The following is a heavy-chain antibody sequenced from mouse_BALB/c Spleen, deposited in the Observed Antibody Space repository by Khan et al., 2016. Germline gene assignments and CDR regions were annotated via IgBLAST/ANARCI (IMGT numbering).Heavy chain of an antibody. CDR1: GYAFTNYW. Sequence: QVQLQQSGAELVRPGSSVKISCKASGYAFTNYWMNWVRQRPGQGLEWIGQIYPGNGNTYYNGKFKGKATLTADKSSSTAHMQLSSLTSEDSAVYFCARGYYGDPEYFDVWGAGTMVTVSS. V-gene: IGHV1-80*01. CDR3: ARGYYGDPEYFDV. D-gene: IGHD2-13*01. CDR2: IYPGNGNT. J-gene: IGHJ1*01.